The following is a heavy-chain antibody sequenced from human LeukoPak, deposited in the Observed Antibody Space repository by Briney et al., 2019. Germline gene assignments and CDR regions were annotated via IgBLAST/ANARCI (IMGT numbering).Heavy chain of an antibody. Sequence: GGSLRLSCAASGFTVSSNYMSWVRQAPGKGLEWVSVIYSGGSIYYADSVKGRFTISRDNAKNSLYLQMNSLRAEDTAVYYCARLGYDFWSGYYYYFDYWGQGTLVTVSS. V-gene: IGHV3-66*01. J-gene: IGHJ4*02. CDR3: ARLGYDFWSGYYYYFDY. CDR2: IYSGGSI. CDR1: GFTVSSNY. D-gene: IGHD3-3*01.